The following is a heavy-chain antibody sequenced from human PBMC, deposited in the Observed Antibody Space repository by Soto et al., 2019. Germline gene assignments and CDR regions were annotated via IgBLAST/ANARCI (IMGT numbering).Heavy chain of an antibody. CDR1: GYTFTNFG. CDR2: ISAYNGNT. J-gene: IGHJ4*02. CDR3: VRAYYYDSSGYYPVDN. D-gene: IGHD3-22*01. Sequence: QVQLVQSGAEVKKPGASVKVSCKASGYTFTNFGISWVRQAPGQGLEWMGWISAYNGNTNYAQNLQGRVTMTTDTSTNTAYMELRSLRSDDTAVYYCVRAYYYDSSGYYPVDNWGQGTLVTVSS. V-gene: IGHV1-18*01.